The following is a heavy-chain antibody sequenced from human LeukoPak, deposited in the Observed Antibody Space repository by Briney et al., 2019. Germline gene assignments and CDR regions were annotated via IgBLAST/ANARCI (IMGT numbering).Heavy chain of an antibody. CDR3: AKVQGYCSSTSCYTPFDY. V-gene: IGHV3-23*01. Sequence: PGGSLRPSCAASGFTFSSYAMSWVRQAPGKGLEWVSAISGSGGSTYYADSVKGRFTISRDNSKNTLYLQMNSLRAEDTAVYYCAKVQGYCSSTSCYTPFDYWGQGTLVTVSS. CDR1: GFTFSSYA. CDR2: ISGSGGST. J-gene: IGHJ4*02. D-gene: IGHD2-2*02.